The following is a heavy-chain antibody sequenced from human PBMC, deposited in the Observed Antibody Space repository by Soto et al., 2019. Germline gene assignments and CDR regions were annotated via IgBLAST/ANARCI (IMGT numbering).Heavy chain of an antibody. Sequence: QVQLVQSGAEVKKPGSSVKVSCEASGGTFTGHAISWVRQAPGQGPEWMGGHIPLFGTTQHAQNFQGILTSTADKSTNTAYMELTSLRFEDTATYYCARGPNWGYRFDSWGQGTMVTVSS. CDR1: GGTFTGHA. V-gene: IGHV1-69*06. J-gene: IGHJ4*02. CDR3: ARGPNWGYRFDS. CDR2: HIPLFGTT. D-gene: IGHD7-27*01.